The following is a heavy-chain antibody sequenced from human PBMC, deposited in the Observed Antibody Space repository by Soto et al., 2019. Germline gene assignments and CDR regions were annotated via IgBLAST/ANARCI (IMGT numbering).Heavy chain of an antibody. D-gene: IGHD3-22*01. Sequence: ASVKVSCKASGYTFTSYYMHWVRQAPGQGLEWMGIINPSGGSTSYAQKFRGRVTMTRDTSTSTVYMELSSLRPEDTAVYYCARVPYGSRGWEAFDSWAEASMVTVS. CDR1: GYTFTSYY. CDR2: INPSGGST. V-gene: IGHV1-46*01. J-gene: IGHJ3*02. CDR3: ARVPYGSRGWEAFDS.